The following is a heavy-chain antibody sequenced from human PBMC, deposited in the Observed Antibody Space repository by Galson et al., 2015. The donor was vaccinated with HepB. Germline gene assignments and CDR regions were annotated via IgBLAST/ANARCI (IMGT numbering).Heavy chain of an antibody. Sequence: SLRLSCAASGFIFSDYGMHWVRQAPGKGLEWVAVIFYDGSNKYYADSVKGRFTISRDNSKNTLYLRVNSLRAEDTAVYYCARDRQRRFPTSLDYWGQGTLATVSS. CDR2: IFYDGSNK. D-gene: IGHD3-3*01. J-gene: IGHJ4*02. V-gene: IGHV3-33*01. CDR1: GFIFSDYG. CDR3: ARDRQRRFPTSLDY.